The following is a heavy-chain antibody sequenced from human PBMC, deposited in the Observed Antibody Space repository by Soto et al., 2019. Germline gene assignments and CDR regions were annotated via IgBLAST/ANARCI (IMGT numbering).Heavy chain of an antibody. V-gene: IGHV1-2*02. Sequence: ASVKVSCKASGYTFTGYYMHWVRQAPGQGLEWMGWINPNSGGTNYAQKFQGRVTMTRDTSISTAYMELSRLRSDDTAVYYCARRTYYDRSGYPFDTWGQGTLVTVSA. CDR3: ARRTYYDRSGYPFDT. D-gene: IGHD3-22*01. CDR2: INPNSGGT. J-gene: IGHJ5*02. CDR1: GYTFTGYY.